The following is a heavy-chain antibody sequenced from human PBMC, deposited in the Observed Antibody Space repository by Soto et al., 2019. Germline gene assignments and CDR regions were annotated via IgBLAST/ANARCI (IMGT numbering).Heavy chain of an antibody. CDR1: GFSLKTSGAG. CDR3: AHSSGYEFFDY. V-gene: IGHV2-5*02. CDR2: IYWDDDK. J-gene: IGHJ4*02. D-gene: IGHD5-12*01. Sequence: QITLKESGPTLVKPAETLTLTCTFSGFSLKTSGAGVGWIRQPPGKALEWLALIYWDDDKRYSPSLKSRLTITKDTSKNQVVLTMTNMDPVDTGTYYCAHSSGYEFFDYWGQGTLVTVSS.